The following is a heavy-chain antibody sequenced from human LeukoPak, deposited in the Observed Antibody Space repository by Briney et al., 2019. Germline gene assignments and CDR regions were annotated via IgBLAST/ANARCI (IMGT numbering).Heavy chain of an antibody. CDR1: GYTFTSHY. Sequence: ASVKTSCKASGYTFTSHYEHWVRQAPGQGLEWMGIIHPSGGNPRSTENFQGRVTMTRDTSTSTVYLELRSLTSQDTAVYYCARDCSSTACQGPVLDFWGQGTLVTVSS. D-gene: IGHD6-13*01. V-gene: IGHV1-46*01. CDR3: ARDCSSTACQGPVLDF. CDR2: IHPSGGNP. J-gene: IGHJ4*02.